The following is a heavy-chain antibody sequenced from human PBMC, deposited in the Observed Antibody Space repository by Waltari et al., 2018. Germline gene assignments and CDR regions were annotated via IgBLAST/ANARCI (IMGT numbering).Heavy chain of an antibody. CDR3: VTTGVAGFY. CDR2: ISMDGSIV. V-gene: IGHV3-74*01. CDR1: GLSFSHSW. D-gene: IGHD6-19*01. J-gene: IGHJ4*02. Sequence: EVQLVESGGGLVQPGGSLRLSCAAYGLSFSHSWMYWVRQSPGKGLVWVSRISMDGSIVNYADSVKGRFTISRDNAKSTLFPQMNSLRVDDTALYYCVTTGVAGFYWGQGTRVTVSS.